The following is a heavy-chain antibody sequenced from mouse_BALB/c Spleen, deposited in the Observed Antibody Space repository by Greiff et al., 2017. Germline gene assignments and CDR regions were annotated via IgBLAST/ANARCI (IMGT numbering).Heavy chain of an antibody. D-gene: IGHD2-4*01. V-gene: IGHV1S29*02. J-gene: IGHJ3*01. CDR1: GYTFTDYN. Sequence: VQLKQSGPELVKPGASVKISCKASGYTFTDYNMHWVKQSHGKSLEWIGYIYPYNGGTGYNQKFKSKATLTVDNSSSTAYMELRSLTSEDSAVYYCARRDYDGFAYWGQGTLVTVSA. CDR3: ARRDYDGFAY. CDR2: IYPYNGGT.